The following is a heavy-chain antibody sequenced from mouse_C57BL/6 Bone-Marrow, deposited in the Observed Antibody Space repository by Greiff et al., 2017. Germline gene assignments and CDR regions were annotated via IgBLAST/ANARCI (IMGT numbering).Heavy chain of an antibody. V-gene: IGHV1-81*01. CDR1: GYTFTSYG. CDR2: IYPRSGNT. J-gene: IGHJ3*01. Sequence: QVQLKQSGAELARPGASVKLSCKASGYTFTSYGISWVKQRTGQGLEWIGEIYPRSGNTYYNEKFEGKATLTADKSSSTAYMELRSLTSEDSAVYFCARNYGYLFAYWGQGTLVTVSA. D-gene: IGHD2-2*01. CDR3: ARNYGYLFAY.